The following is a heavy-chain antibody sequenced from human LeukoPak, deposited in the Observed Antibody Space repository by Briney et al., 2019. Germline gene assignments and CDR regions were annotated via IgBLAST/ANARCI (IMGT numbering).Heavy chain of an antibody. D-gene: IGHD1-26*01. Sequence: ASVKVSCKASGYTFTSYGISWVRQAPGQGLEWMGWISAYNGNTNYAQKLQGRVTMTTDTSTSTAYMELRSLRSDDTAVYYCATSLKVGATLTFDYWGRGTLVTVSS. CDR3: ATSLKVGATLTFDY. J-gene: IGHJ4*02. CDR2: ISAYNGNT. CDR1: GYTFTSYG. V-gene: IGHV1-18*01.